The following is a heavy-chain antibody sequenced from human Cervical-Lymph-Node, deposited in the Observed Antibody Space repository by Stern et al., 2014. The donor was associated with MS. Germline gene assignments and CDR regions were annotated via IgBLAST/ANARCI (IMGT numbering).Heavy chain of an antibody. Sequence: VQLEESGGGVVQPGRSLRLSCAASGFTFSSSGMHWVRQAPGKGLEWLPLIWYDGSNTYYADSVKGRFTISRDNSKNTLYLQMNSLRAEDTAVYYCAREGGNTAEYFQHWGQGTLVTVSS. CDR2: IWYDGSNT. CDR3: AREGGNTAEYFQH. J-gene: IGHJ1*01. D-gene: IGHD4-23*01. CDR1: GFTFSSSG. V-gene: IGHV3-33*01.